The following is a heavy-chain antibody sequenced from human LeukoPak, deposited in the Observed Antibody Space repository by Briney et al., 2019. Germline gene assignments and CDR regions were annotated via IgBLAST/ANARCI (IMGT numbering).Heavy chain of an antibody. CDR2: IYNSGGP. CDR1: GGSMSSGDYY. CDR3: AGRLYDAFDI. J-gene: IGHJ3*02. Sequence: SETLSLTCTVSGGSMSSGDYYYTWIRQPPGKGLEWIGFIYNSGGPYYIPSLKSRSTISIDTSKNQFSLKLSSVTAADTAVYYCAGRLYDAFDIWGQGTMVTVSS. V-gene: IGHV4-30-4*08.